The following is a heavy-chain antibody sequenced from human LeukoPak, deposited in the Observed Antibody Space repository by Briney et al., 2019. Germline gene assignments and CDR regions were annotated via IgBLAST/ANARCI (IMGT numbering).Heavy chain of an antibody. Sequence: GGSLRLSCAASGFSFSNYAMSWVRQAPGKGLEWVSGLLSSGASTYYADSVKGRITISRDNSKNTLFLQMDSLRDDDTAVYYCAKAHDSSGYILRDSDYWGQGTLVTASS. CDR3: AKAHDSSGYILRDSDY. D-gene: IGHD3-22*01. V-gene: IGHV3-23*01. J-gene: IGHJ4*02. CDR2: LLSSGAST. CDR1: GFSFSNYA.